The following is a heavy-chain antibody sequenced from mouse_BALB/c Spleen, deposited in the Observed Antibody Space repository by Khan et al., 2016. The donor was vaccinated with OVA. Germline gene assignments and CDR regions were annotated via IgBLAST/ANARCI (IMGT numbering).Heavy chain of an antibody. CDR3: ATSYYGKGYYAMDY. CDR2: IWAGGST. CDR1: GFSLTSYG. V-gene: IGHV2-9*02. D-gene: IGHD2-1*01. Sequence: VQLVESGPGLVAPSQSLSITCTVSGFSLTSYGVNWVRQPPGKGLEWLGVIWAGGSTNYNSALMSRLSISKDKSKSQFFLKMNSLQTDDTAMYYCATSYYGKGYYAMDYWGQGTSVTVSS. J-gene: IGHJ4*01.